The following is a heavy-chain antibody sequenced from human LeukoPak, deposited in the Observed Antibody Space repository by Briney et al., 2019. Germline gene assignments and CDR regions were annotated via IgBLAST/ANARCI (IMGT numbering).Heavy chain of an antibody. D-gene: IGHD3-9*01. CDR1: GGSIRSHENY. V-gene: IGHV4-31*03. CDR3: ARAHNYDSLTGYYIDP. J-gene: IGHJ5*02. CDR2: IYHSGST. Sequence: SQTLSLTCTVSGGSIRSHENYWSWIRQHPGKGLEWIGYIYHSGSTYYNPSLKSRVTISVDTSRSQLSLKLSSVTAADTAVYYCARAHNYDSLTGYYIDPWGQGTLVTVSS.